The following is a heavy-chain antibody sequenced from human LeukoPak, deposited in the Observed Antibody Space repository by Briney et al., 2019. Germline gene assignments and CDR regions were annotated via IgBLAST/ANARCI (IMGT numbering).Heavy chain of an antibody. CDR1: GFTFSSYG. D-gene: IGHD3-22*01. V-gene: IGHV3-30*02. CDR2: IGYDGSNK. Sequence: PGGSLRLSCAASGFTFSSYGMPWVRQAPGKGLEWVAFIGYDGSNKYYADSVKGRFTVSRDKSKNTLYLQMNSLRTEDTAVYYCAKGLYYKDRSGYPAWGQGTLVTISS. J-gene: IGHJ5*02. CDR3: AKGLYYKDRSGYPA.